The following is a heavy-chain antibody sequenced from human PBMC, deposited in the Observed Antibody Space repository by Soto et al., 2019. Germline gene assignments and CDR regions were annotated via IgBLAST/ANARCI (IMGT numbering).Heavy chain of an antibody. CDR2: ICFDGSQK. D-gene: IGHD1-1*01. CDR1: GFAFSRHG. V-gene: IGHV3-33*01. J-gene: IGHJ5*02. CDR3: ARSAFLEGGGFDT. Sequence: QVQLVESGGGVVQPGRSLRLSCTPSGFAFSRHGMHWVRQAPGKGLEWVAVICFDGSQKYYADSVKDRFTISRDNSKQKMFLQMNNMRAEDTAVYFCARSAFLEGGGFDTWGQGTLVTVS.